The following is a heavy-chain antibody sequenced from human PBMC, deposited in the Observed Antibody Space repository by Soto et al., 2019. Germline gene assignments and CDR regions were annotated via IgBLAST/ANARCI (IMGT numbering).Heavy chain of an antibody. D-gene: IGHD3-16*01. Sequence: QVQLVQSGGEVKKPGASVKVSCKTSGYTFTTYGISWVRQATGQGLEWVGWISAYSGKTNYAQKFDGAVSMTTDTSANTGYLDMSSRRTDETAVYYCARAPYLGEHQYCVQGTLVTVSS. CDR3: ARAPYLGEHQY. V-gene: IGHV1-18*01. CDR1: GYTFTTYG. J-gene: IGHJ4*02. CDR2: ISAYSGKT.